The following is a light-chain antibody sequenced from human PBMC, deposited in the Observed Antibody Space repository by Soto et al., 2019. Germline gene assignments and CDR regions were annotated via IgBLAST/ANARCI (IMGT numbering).Light chain of an antibody. Sequence: DIQMTQSPSTLSASVGDRVTITCRASQSITNWLAWYQQKPGKAPKLLIYDASSLESGVPSRFSGSGSGTEFTLTISSLQPDDFATYYCQPFYSYAWTFGQGTRVEIK. CDR1: QSITNW. CDR3: QPFYSYAWT. J-gene: IGKJ1*01. V-gene: IGKV1-5*01. CDR2: DAS.